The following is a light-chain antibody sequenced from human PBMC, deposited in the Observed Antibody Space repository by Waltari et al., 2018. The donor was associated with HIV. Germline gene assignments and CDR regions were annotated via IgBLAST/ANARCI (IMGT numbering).Light chain of an antibody. J-gene: IGLJ2*01. V-gene: IGLV2-14*03. CDR1: TRAIGYF. CDR2: GVN. CDR3: SSTADLESVT. Sequence: SALTQPASVSGSLGQSVPTSCTGATRAIGYFASWSQQLPRRAPQLLFSGVNRRASGISHRFFASKSGATASLTISRLQADDEGCYYCSSTADLESVTFGGGT.